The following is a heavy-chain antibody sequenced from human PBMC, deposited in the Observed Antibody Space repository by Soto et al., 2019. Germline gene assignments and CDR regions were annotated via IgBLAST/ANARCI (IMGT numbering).Heavy chain of an antibody. D-gene: IGHD4-17*01. CDR2: IYYSGST. J-gene: IGHJ4*02. CDR1: GGSISSGDYY. CDR3: ARRIPSKDYGDYVFDY. V-gene: IGHV4-30-4*01. Sequence: PSETLSLTCTVSGGSISSGDYYWSWIRQPPGKGLEWIGYIYYSGSTYYNPSLKSRVTISVDTSKNQFSLKLSSVTAADTAVYYCARRIPSKDYGDYVFDYWGQGTLVTVSS.